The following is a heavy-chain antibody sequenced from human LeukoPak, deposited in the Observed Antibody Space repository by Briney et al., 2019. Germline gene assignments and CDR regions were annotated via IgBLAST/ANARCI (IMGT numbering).Heavy chain of an antibody. J-gene: IGHJ4*02. CDR1: GFTFSSYA. D-gene: IGHD1-20*01. CDR3: ARGVTGIDY. CDR2: ISYDGSNK. Sequence: GGSLRLSCAASGFTFSSYAMHWVRQAPGKGLEWVAVISYDGSNKYYADSVKGRFTISRDNSKNTLYLQMNSLRAEDTAVYYGARGVTGIDYWGQGTLVTVSS. V-gene: IGHV3-30*01.